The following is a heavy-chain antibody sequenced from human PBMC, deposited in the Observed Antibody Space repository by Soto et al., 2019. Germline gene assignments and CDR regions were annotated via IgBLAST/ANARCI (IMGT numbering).Heavy chain of an antibody. Sequence: ASVKVSCKASGYTFTSYYMHWVRQAPGQGLEWMGIINPSGGSTSYAQKFQGRVTMTRDTSTSTVYMELSSLRSEDTAVYYCARDPSGYYYDSSGYPPYFDYWGQGTLVTVSS. CDR3: ARDPSGYYYDSSGYPPYFDY. J-gene: IGHJ4*02. CDR2: INPSGGST. V-gene: IGHV1-46*03. CDR1: GYTFTSYY. D-gene: IGHD3-22*01.